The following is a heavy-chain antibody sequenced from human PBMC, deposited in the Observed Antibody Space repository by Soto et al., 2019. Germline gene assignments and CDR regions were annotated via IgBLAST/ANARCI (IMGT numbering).Heavy chain of an antibody. Sequence: SETLSLTRVVSGGSFSTYYYSWMRQSPGKGLEWIGEINHNGNNNYSPSLKSRVTMSLDTSKNQFSLKLTSVTAADTAVYYCARGGSNDWQVASDIWGQGTMVTVSS. CDR2: INHNGNN. D-gene: IGHD3-9*01. CDR1: GGSFSTYY. V-gene: IGHV4-34*01. J-gene: IGHJ3*02. CDR3: ARGGSNDWQVASDI.